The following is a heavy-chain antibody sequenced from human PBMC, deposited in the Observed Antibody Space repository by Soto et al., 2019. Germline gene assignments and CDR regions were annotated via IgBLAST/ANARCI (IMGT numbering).Heavy chain of an antibody. Sequence: GAPVKVSCKASGYTFTRYDINWVRQATGQGLEWMGWMNPNSGNTGYAQKFQGRVTMTRNTSISTAYMELSSLRSEDTAVYYCARASGIAASGGGHGMDVWGQGTTVTDSS. D-gene: IGHD6-13*01. CDR3: ARASGIAASGGGHGMDV. J-gene: IGHJ6*02. CDR2: MNPNSGNT. CDR1: GYTFTRYD. V-gene: IGHV1-8*01.